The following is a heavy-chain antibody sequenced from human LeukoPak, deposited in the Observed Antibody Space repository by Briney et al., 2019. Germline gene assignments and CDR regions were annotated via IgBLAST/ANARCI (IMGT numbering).Heavy chain of an antibody. V-gene: IGHV1-2*02. D-gene: IGHD2-21*02. CDR1: GYTFTAYY. Sequence: ASVKVSFKASGYTFTAYYLHWVRQAPGQGLEWMGWINPNNGGTNYAQKFQGRVTMTRDPSINTAYMELSSLTSDDTAVYYCAREIVLVTGMFDYWGQGTLVTVSS. CDR2: INPNNGGT. CDR3: AREIVLVTGMFDY. J-gene: IGHJ4*02.